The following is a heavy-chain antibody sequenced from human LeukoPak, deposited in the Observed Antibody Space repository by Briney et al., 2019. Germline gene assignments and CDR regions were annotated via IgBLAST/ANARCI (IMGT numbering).Heavy chain of an antibody. V-gene: IGHV3-74*01. CDR1: GFTFSSYW. CDR3: ARDTYDGFDI. J-gene: IGHJ3*02. Sequence: GGSLRLSCAASGFTFSSYWIHWVRQAPGKGLVWVSRINTDGSSTTYADSVKGRFTISRGNAKNTLYLQMNSLRAEDTAVNYCARDTYDGFDIWGQGTMVTVSS. CDR2: INTDGSST.